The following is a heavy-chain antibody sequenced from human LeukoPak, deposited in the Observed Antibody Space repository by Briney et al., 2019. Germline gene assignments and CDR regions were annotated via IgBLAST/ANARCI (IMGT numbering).Heavy chain of an antibody. CDR3: ARGILRFLEWLTNLHYFDY. V-gene: IGHV1-8*03. Sequence: GSVKVSCKASGYTFTSYDINWVRQAPGQGLEWMGWMNPNSGNTGYAQKFQGRVTITRNTSINTAYMELSSLRSEDTAVYYCARGILRFLEWLTNLHYFDYWGQGTLVTVSS. D-gene: IGHD3-3*01. CDR1: GYTFTSYD. J-gene: IGHJ4*02. CDR2: MNPNSGNT.